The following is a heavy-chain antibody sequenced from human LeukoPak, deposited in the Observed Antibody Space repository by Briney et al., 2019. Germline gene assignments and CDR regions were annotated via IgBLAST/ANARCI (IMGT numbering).Heavy chain of an antibody. Sequence: SETLSLTCAVYGESFSSYYWSWIRQPPGSGLEWIGEIYRTGGATYNPSLKSRVTISLDKSQNQFSLKLNSVTAADTAIYYCARKWERNYYDSTGSFDSWGQGTLVTVSS. J-gene: IGHJ4*02. D-gene: IGHD3-22*01. CDR1: GESFSSYY. CDR3: ARKWERNYYDSTGSFDS. CDR2: IYRTGGA. V-gene: IGHV4-34*01.